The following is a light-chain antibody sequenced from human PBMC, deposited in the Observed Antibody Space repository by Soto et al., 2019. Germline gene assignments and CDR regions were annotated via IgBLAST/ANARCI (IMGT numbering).Light chain of an antibody. CDR2: SND. CDR1: SSNLGTNT. V-gene: IGLV1-44*01. CDR3: AVWDDSLNGWV. J-gene: IGLJ3*02. Sequence: QPVLTQPPSVSGTPGQRVTISCSGSSSNLGTNTVNWYQQLPGTAPKVLIYSNDQRPPGVPDRFSGSKSGTSASLAISGLQSEDEADYFCAVWDDSLNGWVFGGGTQLTVL.